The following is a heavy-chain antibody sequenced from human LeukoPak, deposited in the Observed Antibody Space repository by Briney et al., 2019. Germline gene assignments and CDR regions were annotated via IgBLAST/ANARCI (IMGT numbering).Heavy chain of an antibody. CDR1: GGSISSGGYC. Sequence: SETLSLTCTVSGGSISSGGYCWSWIRQHPGKGLEWIGYIYYSGSTYYNPSLKSRVTISVDTSKNQFSLKLSSVTAADTAVYYCARGHWFDPWGQGTLVTVSS. CDR3: ARGHWFDP. V-gene: IGHV4-31*03. J-gene: IGHJ5*02. CDR2: IYYSGST.